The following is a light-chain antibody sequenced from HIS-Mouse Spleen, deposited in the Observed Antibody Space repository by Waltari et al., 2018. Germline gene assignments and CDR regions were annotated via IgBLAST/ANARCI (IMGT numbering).Light chain of an antibody. J-gene: IGLJ1*01. CDR1: SRHVGGYNY. V-gene: IGLV2-11*01. Sequence: QSALTQPRSVSGSPGPSVTISCPGTSRHVGGYNYVPWYQQHPGKAPKLMIYDVSKRPSGVPDRFSGSKSGNTASLTISGLQAEDEADYYCCSYAGSYTGVFGTGTKVTVL. CDR3: CSYAGSYTGV. CDR2: DVS.